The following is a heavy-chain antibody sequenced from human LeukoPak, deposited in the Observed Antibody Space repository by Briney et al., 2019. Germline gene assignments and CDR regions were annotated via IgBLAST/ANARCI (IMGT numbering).Heavy chain of an antibody. CDR2: IKSKTDGGTT. V-gene: IGHV3-15*01. CDR3: TTDSSAGENAFDI. Sequence: PGGSLRLSCAASGFTFSNAWMSWVRQAPGKGLEWVGRIKSKTDGGTTDYAAPVKGRFTISRDDSKNTLYLQMNSLKTEDTAVYYCTTDSSAGENAFDIWGQGTMVTVSS. CDR1: GFTFSNAW. J-gene: IGHJ3*02. D-gene: IGHD3-16*01.